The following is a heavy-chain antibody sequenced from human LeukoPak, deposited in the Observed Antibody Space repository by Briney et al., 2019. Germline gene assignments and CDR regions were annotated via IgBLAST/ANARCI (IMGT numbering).Heavy chain of an antibody. CDR3: ARHYTIFGVFTDYFDS. CDR2: IYTSGST. D-gene: IGHD3-3*01. J-gene: IGHJ4*02. CDR1: GGSISSYY. Sequence: SETLFLTCTVSGGSISSYYWSWIRQPAGKGLEWIGRIYTSGSTNYNPSLKSRVTMSVDTSRNQFSLKLSSVTAADTAVYYCARHYTIFGVFTDYFDSWGQGTLVTASS. V-gene: IGHV4-4*07.